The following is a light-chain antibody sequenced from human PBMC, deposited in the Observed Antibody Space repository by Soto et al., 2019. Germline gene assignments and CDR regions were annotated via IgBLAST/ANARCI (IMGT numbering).Light chain of an antibody. V-gene: IGKV1-6*01. CDR3: LQDYHYPLT. J-gene: IGKJ4*02. CDR2: SAS. Sequence: AIQMTQSPSSLSAAVGDRVTITCRASQGIGNDLGWYQQKPGKAPKLLMYSASSLQSGVPSRFSGSGSGTDFTLTISSLQPEDFATYYCLQDYHYPLTFGGGTKVEIK. CDR1: QGIGND.